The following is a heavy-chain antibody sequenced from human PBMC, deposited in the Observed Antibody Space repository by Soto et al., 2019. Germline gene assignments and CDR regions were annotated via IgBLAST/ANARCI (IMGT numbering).Heavy chain of an antibody. V-gene: IGHV3-13*01. J-gene: IGHJ4*02. Sequence: GGSLRLSCAASGFTFKNYDMYWVRQAPGKGLEWVSSIGNSGDTNYAGSVKGRFTISRENDRNALYLQMNSLRAEDTAVYYCAKNPGYYYDSTGYHFDYWGQGTLVTVSS. CDR3: AKNPGYYYDSTGYHFDY. D-gene: IGHD3-22*01. CDR2: IGNSGDT. CDR1: GFTFKNYD.